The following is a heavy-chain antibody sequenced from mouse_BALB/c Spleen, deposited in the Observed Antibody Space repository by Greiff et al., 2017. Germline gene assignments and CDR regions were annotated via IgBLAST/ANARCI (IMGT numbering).Heavy chain of an antibody. CDR3: NAWGRYGFDY. CDR1: GFNIKDYY. D-gene: IGHD2-14*01. V-gene: IGHV14-4*02. CDR2: IDPENGDT. Sequence: EVQLQESGAELVRSGASVKLSCTASGFNIKDYYMHWVKQRPEQGLEWIGWIDPENGDTEYAPKFQGKATMTADTSSNTAYLQLSSLTSEDTAVYYCNAWGRYGFDYWGQGTTLTVSS. J-gene: IGHJ2*01.